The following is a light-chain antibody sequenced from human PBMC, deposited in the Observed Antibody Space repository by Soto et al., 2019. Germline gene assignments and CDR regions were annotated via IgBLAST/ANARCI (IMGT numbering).Light chain of an antibody. Sequence: DIQLPQSPSPLSASEGETVTITCGASHRTTSNLNWYQQKSGEAPKFLIYGTSDLHTGVPSRFSGSGSGTDFTLTISSLQPEDCAIYYCQQSYSTPFTFGQGTKLEIK. J-gene: IGKJ2*01. V-gene: IGKV1-39*01. CDR1: HRTTSN. CDR2: GTS. CDR3: QQSYSTPFT.